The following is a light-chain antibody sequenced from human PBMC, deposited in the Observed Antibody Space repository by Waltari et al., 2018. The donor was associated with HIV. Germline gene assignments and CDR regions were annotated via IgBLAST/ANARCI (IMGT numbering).Light chain of an antibody. CDR3: AAWDDSLNGAV. J-gene: IGLJ7*01. CDR2: SNN. Sequence: QSVLTQPPSASGNPGQRVTISCSGSSSNIGSNTVNWYQQPPGPAPKLLIYSNNQRPSGVPDRFSGSKSGTSASLAISGLQSEDEADYYCAAWDDSLNGAVFGGGTQLTVL. CDR1: SSNIGSNT. V-gene: IGLV1-44*01.